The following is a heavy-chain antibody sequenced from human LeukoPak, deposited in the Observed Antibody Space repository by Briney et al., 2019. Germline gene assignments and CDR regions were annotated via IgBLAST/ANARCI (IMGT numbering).Heavy chain of an antibody. CDR2: IWGADET. Sequence: GGSLRLSGVASGFTFSNYAMTWVHQAPGKGLELVSGIWGADETVYGDAVTGRFTISRDNSKNTLYLHMNSLRANDTAVSYCAKTQGYYDAWGQGALVTVSS. CDR3: AKTQGYYDA. CDR1: GFTFSNYA. V-gene: IGHV3-23*01. D-gene: IGHD2-15*01. J-gene: IGHJ5*02.